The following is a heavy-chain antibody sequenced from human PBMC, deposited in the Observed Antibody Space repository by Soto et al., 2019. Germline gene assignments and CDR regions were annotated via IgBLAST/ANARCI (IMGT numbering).Heavy chain of an antibody. CDR3: ARGDLFELFH. D-gene: IGHD3-10*01. J-gene: IGHJ4*02. V-gene: IGHV4-34*01. Sequence: SETLSLTCASYGESLSGHYWNWIRQPPGKGLEWIGEIRPGGTTNYNPSLKSRVSMSIDMSKNQFSLRLTSLTAADTAMYYCARGDLFELFHWGQVSLVTVSS. CDR2: IRPGGTT. CDR1: GESLSGHY.